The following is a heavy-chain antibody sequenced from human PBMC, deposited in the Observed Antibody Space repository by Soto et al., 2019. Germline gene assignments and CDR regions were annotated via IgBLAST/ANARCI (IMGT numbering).Heavy chain of an antibody. J-gene: IGHJ5*02. CDR2: IYHSGST. V-gene: IGHV4-30-2*01. CDR1: GGSISSGGYS. Sequence: PSETLSLTCAVSGGSISSGGYSWSWIRQPPGKGLEWIGYIYHSGSTYYNPSLKSRVTISVDRSKNQFSLKLSSVTAADTAVYYFARGYCSGGSCYSVHWFDPWGQGTLVTVSS. D-gene: IGHD2-15*01. CDR3: ARGYCSGGSCYSVHWFDP.